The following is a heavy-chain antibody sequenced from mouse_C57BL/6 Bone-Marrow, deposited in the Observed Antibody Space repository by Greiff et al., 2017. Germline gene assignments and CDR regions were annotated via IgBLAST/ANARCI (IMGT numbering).Heavy chain of an antibody. J-gene: IGHJ4*01. CDR1: GFTFSSYA. CDR3: ARDLPGLYYYAMDY. CDR2: ISDGGSYT. Sequence: EVMLVESGGGLVKPGGSLKLSCAASGFTFSSYAMSWVRQTPEKRLEWVATISDGGSYTYYPDNVKGRFTISRDNAKNNLYLQMSHLKSEDTAMYYCARDLPGLYYYAMDYWGQGTSVTVSS. D-gene: IGHD1-1*01. V-gene: IGHV5-4*01.